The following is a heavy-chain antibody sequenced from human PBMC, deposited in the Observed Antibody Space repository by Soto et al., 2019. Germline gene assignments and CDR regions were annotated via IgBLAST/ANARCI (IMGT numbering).Heavy chain of an antibody. CDR1: GFTFSSYA. D-gene: IGHD3-3*01. V-gene: IGHV3-64*01. CDR3: AREAYDFWSGYPPYMDV. Sequence: EVQLVESGGGLVQPGGSLRLSCAASGFTFSSYAMHWVRQAPGKGLEYVSAISSNGGSTYYANSVKGRFTISRDNSKNTLYLQMGSLRAEDMAVYYCAREAYDFWSGYPPYMDVWGKGTTVPVSS. CDR2: ISSNGGST. J-gene: IGHJ6*03.